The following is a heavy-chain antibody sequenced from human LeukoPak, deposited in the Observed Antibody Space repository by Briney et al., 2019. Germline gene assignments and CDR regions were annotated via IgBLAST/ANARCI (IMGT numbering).Heavy chain of an antibody. J-gene: IGHJ5*02. Sequence: PSETLSLTCAVYGGSFSGYYWSWIRQPPGKGLEWIGEINHSGSTNYNPSLKSRVTISVDTSKNQFSLKLSSVTAADTAVYYCARGRGGYYGSGTYGANWFDPWGQGTLVTVSS. D-gene: IGHD3-10*01. CDR1: GGSFSGYY. CDR2: INHSGST. CDR3: ARGRGGYYGSGTYGANWFDP. V-gene: IGHV4-34*01.